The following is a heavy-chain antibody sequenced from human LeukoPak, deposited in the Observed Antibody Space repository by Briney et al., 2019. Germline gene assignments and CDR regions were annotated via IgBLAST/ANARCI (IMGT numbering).Heavy chain of an antibody. V-gene: IGHV3-30*18. CDR3: AKSPYSSGWVPSYFDY. D-gene: IGHD6-19*01. CDR1: GSTFSSYG. J-gene: IGHJ4*02. CDR2: ISFDGSNK. Sequence: GGSLRLSCAASGSTFSSYGMHWVHQAPGKGLEWVALISFDGSNKYSADSVKGRFTISRDNSKNTLYLQMNSLRAEDTAVYYCAKSPYSSGWVPSYFDYWGQGTLVTVSS.